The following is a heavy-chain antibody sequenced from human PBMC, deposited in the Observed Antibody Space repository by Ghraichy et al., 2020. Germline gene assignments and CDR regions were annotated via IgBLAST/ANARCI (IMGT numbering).Heavy chain of an antibody. Sequence: GGSLRLSCVASGFPFSTFNMNWVRQVSGKRLEWLCYISSSGTDIYYADSVKGRFTVSRDNARNSLYLQMNSLRDDDTAVYYCGTHYWGHGTLVTVSS. V-gene: IGHV3-48*02. J-gene: IGHJ4*01. CDR3: GTHY. CDR2: ISSSGTDI. CDR1: GFPFSTFN.